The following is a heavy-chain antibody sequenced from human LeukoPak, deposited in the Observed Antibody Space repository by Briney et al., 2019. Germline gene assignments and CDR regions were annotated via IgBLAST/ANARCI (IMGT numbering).Heavy chain of an antibody. V-gene: IGHV3-48*04. Sequence: GGSLRLSCAASGFPFSSYSMNWVRQAPGKGLEWVSYISSSSSTIYYADSVKGRFTISRDNAKNSLYLQMNSLRAEDTAVYYCARGELYYYDSSDFDYWGQGTLVTVSS. CDR3: ARGELYYYDSSDFDY. J-gene: IGHJ4*02. D-gene: IGHD3-22*01. CDR2: ISSSSSTI. CDR1: GFPFSSYS.